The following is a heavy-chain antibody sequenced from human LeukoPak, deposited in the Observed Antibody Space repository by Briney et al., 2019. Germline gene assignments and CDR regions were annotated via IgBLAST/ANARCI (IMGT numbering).Heavy chain of an antibody. J-gene: IGHJ4*02. Sequence: GVSLKISCKGSGYSFTSYWIGWVRPLPGKGLEWMGIIYPGDSDTTYSPSFQGQVTISADKPLSTAYLRRSSLKASDTAMYYCARHGRDGYNYYFDYWGQGTLVTVSS. CDR1: GYSFTSYW. D-gene: IGHD5-24*01. CDR3: ARHGRDGYNYYFDY. CDR2: IYPGDSDT. V-gene: IGHV5-51*01.